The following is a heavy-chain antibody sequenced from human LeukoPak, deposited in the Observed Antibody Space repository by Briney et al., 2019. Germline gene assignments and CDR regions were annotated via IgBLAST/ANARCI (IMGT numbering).Heavy chain of an antibody. CDR1: GYTFSIYS. CDR3: AKSAWFDP. V-gene: IGHV3-74*01. CDR2: MKSDGSST. Sequence: PGGSLRLSCAASGYTFSIYSMHWVRQAPGKGLVWVSRMKSDGSSTSYADSVKGRFTISRDNAKNTLYLQMDSLRVEDTAVYYCAKSAWFDPWGQGTLVTVSS. J-gene: IGHJ5*02.